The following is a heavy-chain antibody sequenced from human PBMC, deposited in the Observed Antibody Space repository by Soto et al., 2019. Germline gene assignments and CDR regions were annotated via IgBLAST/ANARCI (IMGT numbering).Heavy chain of an antibody. Sequence: GASVKVSCKASGYTFTSYGISWVRQAPGQGLEWMGWISAYNGNTNYAQKLQGRVTMTTDTSTSTAYMELRSLRSDDTAVYYCASLVVGHYYYGMDVWGHGTTVTVSS. V-gene: IGHV1-18*01. D-gene: IGHD3-22*01. CDR2: ISAYNGNT. J-gene: IGHJ6*02. CDR3: ASLVVGHYYYGMDV. CDR1: GYTFTSYG.